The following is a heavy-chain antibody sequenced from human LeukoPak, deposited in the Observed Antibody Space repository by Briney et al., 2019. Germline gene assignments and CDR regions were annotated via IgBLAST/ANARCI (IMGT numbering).Heavy chain of an antibody. V-gene: IGHV1-18*01. D-gene: IGHD2-15*01. Sequence: ASVKVSCKASGYTFTSYGISWVRQAPGQGLEWMGWISAYNGNTNYAQKLQGRVTMTTDTSTSTVYMELRSLRSDDTAVYYCARDPPRIVVVVAATNYYGMDVWGQGTTVTVSS. CDR3: ARDPPRIVVVVAATNYYGMDV. CDR1: GYTFTSYG. J-gene: IGHJ6*02. CDR2: ISAYNGNT.